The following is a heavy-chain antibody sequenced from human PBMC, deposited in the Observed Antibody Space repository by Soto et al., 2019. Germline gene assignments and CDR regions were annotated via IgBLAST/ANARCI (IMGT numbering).Heavy chain of an antibody. D-gene: IGHD2-21*01. V-gene: IGHV1-3*01. CDR2: MNAGNGNT. J-gene: IGHJ3*02. CDR1: GYTFNIYA. CDR3: ARDCTYCGGDTGREAFDI. Sequence: QVRLEQSGADVKTPGASVKVSCQASGYTFNIYAIHWVRQAPGQRPEWMGWMNAGNGNTEYSPKFHGRVTMTRDRYAPPTYMELSGLTSEDTAVYYCARDCTYCGGDTGREAFDIWGQGTMVTVS.